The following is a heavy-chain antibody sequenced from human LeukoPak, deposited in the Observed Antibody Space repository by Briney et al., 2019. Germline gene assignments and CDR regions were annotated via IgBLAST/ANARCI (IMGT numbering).Heavy chain of an antibody. V-gene: IGHV4-59*01. CDR3: ARVAAAGTFFDY. CDR2: IYYSGSA. CDR1: GDSISNFY. Sequence: SETLSLTCTVSGDSISNFYWSWIRQPPGRGLEWIGYIYYSGSADYNPSLKSRVTISVDMSKNQFFLKLTSVTAADTAVYYCARVAAAGTFFDYWGQGTLVTVSS. J-gene: IGHJ4*02. D-gene: IGHD6-13*01.